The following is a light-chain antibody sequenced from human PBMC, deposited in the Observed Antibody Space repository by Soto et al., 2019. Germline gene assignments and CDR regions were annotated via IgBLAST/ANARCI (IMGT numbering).Light chain of an antibody. V-gene: IGKV3-11*01. Sequence: EIVLTQSPATLSLSPGERVILSCRASQSVGSHLAWYQQKPGQAPRLLIYYASNRATGIPARFSGSGSGTDFTITISSLEPEDVAVYYCQQRSSWPTFGQGTKVEIK. CDR2: YAS. CDR1: QSVGSH. J-gene: IGKJ1*01. CDR3: QQRSSWPT.